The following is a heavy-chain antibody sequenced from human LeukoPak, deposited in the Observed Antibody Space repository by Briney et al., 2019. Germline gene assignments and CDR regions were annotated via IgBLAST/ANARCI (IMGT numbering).Heavy chain of an antibody. Sequence: GGSLRPSCAASGFTFSSYAMSWVRQAPGKGLEWVSAISGSGGSTYYADSVKGRFTISRDNSKNTLYLQMNSLRAEDTAVYYCAKAHHNYDILTGPDYWGQGTLVTVSS. CDR2: ISGSGGST. V-gene: IGHV3-23*01. J-gene: IGHJ4*02. CDR1: GFTFSSYA. CDR3: AKAHHNYDILTGPDY. D-gene: IGHD3-9*01.